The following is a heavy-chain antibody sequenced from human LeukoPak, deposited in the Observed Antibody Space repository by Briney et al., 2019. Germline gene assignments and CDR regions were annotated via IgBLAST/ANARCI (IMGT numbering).Heavy chain of an antibody. V-gene: IGHV3-66*04. Sequence: GGSLRLSCAASGFTVSSNYMSWVRQAPGKGLEWVSVIYSGGSTYYADSVKGRFTISRDNSKNTLYLQMNSLRAEDTAVYYCARHRRDSIGYYSFDSWGLGTLVTVSS. CDR3: ARHRRDSIGYYSFDS. J-gene: IGHJ4*02. CDR1: GFTVSSNY. D-gene: IGHD3-22*01. CDR2: IYSGGST.